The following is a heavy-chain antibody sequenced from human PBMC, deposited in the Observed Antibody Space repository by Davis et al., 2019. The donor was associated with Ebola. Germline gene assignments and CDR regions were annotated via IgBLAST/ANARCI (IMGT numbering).Heavy chain of an antibody. CDR2: IYPGDPDT. J-gene: IGHJ4*02. D-gene: IGHD2-2*01. Sequence: GESLKISCKGSGYSFTSYWIGWVRQMPGKGLEWMGIIYPGDPDTRYSPSFQGQVTISADKSINTAYLQWSSLEASDTAMYYCARVPGGYSSSWFDYWGQGSVVSVSS. CDR1: GYSFTSYW. V-gene: IGHV5-51*01. CDR3: ARVPGGYSSSWFDY.